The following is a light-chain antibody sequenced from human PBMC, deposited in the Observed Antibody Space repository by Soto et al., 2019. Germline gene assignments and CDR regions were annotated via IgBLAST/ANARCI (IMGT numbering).Light chain of an antibody. CDR3: QQYETLST. CDR1: RNINNY. CDR2: GTS. J-gene: IGKJ5*01. Sequence: DIRMTQSPSSLSASVGDRVTITCQASRNINNYLNWYQQKPGRGPKLLIYGTSNLEAGVPSRFSGGGSGTDFTFTISRLQPEDIATYYCQQYETLSTFGQGTRLEIK. V-gene: IGKV1-33*01.